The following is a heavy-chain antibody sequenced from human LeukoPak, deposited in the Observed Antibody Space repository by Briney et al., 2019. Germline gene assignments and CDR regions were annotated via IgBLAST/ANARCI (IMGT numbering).Heavy chain of an antibody. CDR3: ARGFSALVGSGNWFDS. V-gene: IGHV4-39*01. Sequence: PSETLSLTCTVSGGSISSSDHFWGWIRQSPGKGLEWIGSLYYTGSAYYSPSLKSRVTILVDTSKNQFSLGLTSLTAADTDVYYCARGFSALVGSGNWFDSWGQGTLVTVSS. D-gene: IGHD2-15*01. CDR1: GGSISSSDHF. CDR2: LYYTGSA. J-gene: IGHJ5*01.